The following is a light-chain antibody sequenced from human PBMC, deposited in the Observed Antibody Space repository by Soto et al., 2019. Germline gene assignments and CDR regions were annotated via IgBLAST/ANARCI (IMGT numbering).Light chain of an antibody. Sequence: QSVLTQPPSASGAPGQRVTISCSGSSSNIGRNAVNWYQQLPGTAPKLLIYSDNQRPSGVPDRFSASKSGTSASLAISGLQSEDEADYYCATWDGSLPGEVFGGGTKLTVL. V-gene: IGLV1-44*01. CDR2: SDN. J-gene: IGLJ2*01. CDR1: SSNIGRNA. CDR3: ATWDGSLPGEV.